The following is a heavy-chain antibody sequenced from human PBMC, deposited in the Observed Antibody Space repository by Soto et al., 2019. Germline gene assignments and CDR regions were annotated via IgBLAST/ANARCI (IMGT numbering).Heavy chain of an antibody. J-gene: IGHJ6*02. Sequence: GGSLRLSCAASGFTFSSYSMNWVRQAPGKGLEWVSSISSSSSYIYYADSVKGRFTISRDNAKNSLYLQMNSLRAEDTAVYYCARIVVEGIYYSYGMVVWGQGTTVTVFS. CDR3: ARIVVEGIYYSYGMVV. D-gene: IGHD3-22*01. CDR1: GFTFSSYS. V-gene: IGHV3-21*01. CDR2: ISSSSSYI.